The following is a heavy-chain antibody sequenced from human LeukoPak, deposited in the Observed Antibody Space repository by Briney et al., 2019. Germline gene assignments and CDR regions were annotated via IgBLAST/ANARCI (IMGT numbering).Heavy chain of an antibody. V-gene: IGHV1-2*02. D-gene: IGHD3-3*02. J-gene: IGHJ4*02. CDR1: ENPFTGYH. CDR2: INLNSGGT. Sequence: GPVKVSCKASENPFTGYHMQWVRLSPGHRPEWMRWINLNSGGTKNAQRHQGRITMTRDTSISIVYMELSRLRSDDTAVYYCAIALRHPHFAFDYWGQGTLVTVSS. CDR3: AIALRHPHFAFDY.